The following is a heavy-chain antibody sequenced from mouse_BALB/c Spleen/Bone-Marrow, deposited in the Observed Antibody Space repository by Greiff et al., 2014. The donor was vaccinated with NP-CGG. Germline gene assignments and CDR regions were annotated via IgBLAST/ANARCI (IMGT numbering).Heavy chain of an antibody. CDR2: INPSTGYT. CDR3: ARAGGVRSSWFAY. J-gene: IGHJ3*01. V-gene: IGHV1-7*01. D-gene: IGHD1-1*01. Sequence: VQLQQSGAELAKPGASVKMSCKASGYTFTSYWMHWVKQRPGQGLEWIGYINPSTGYTEYNQKFKDKATLTADKSSSTAYMQLSSLTSEDSAVYYCARAGGVRSSWFAYWGQGTLVTVSA. CDR1: GYTFTSYW.